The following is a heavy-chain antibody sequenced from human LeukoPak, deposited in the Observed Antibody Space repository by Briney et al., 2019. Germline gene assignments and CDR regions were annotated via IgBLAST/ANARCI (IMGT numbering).Heavy chain of an antibody. CDR1: GFTFSSYA. CDR2: ISGSGGST. V-gene: IGHV3-23*01. Sequence: GGSLRLSCAASGFTFSSYAMSWVRQAPGKGLEWVSAISGSGGSTYYADSVKGRFTISRDNSKNTLYLQMNSLRAEDTAVYYCAKVRFRCSSTSCYTNWFDPWGQGTLVTVSS. J-gene: IGHJ5*02. CDR3: AKVRFRCSSTSCYTNWFDP. D-gene: IGHD2-2*02.